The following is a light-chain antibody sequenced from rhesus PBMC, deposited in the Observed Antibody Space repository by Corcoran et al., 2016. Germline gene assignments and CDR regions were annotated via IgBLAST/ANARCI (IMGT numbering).Light chain of an antibody. CDR1: QGISNY. CDR2: YAS. J-gene: IGKJ4*01. V-gene: IGKV1-66*01. Sequence: DIQMTQSPSSLSASVGDRVTITCRASQGISNYLSWYQQKPGKAPKPLIYYASRLETGVPSRFSGRRSGTDYTLTISSLQPEDIATYYWQQYNNSPLTFGGGTNVEIK. CDR3: QQYNNSPLT.